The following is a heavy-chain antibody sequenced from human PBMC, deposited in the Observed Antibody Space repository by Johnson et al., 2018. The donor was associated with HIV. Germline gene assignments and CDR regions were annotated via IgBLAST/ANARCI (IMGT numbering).Heavy chain of an antibody. CDR3: AKGSSSWPNDAFDI. V-gene: IGHV3-30-3*01. CDR2: ISYDGSNK. D-gene: IGHD6-13*01. J-gene: IGHJ3*02. CDR1: GFTFSSYA. Sequence: QVQLVESGGGLVQPGRSLRLSCAASGFTFSSYAMHWVRQAPGKGLEWVAVISYDGSNKYYADSVKGRFTISRDNSKNTLYLQMNSLRAEDTAVYYCAKGSSSWPNDAFDIWGQGTMVTVSS.